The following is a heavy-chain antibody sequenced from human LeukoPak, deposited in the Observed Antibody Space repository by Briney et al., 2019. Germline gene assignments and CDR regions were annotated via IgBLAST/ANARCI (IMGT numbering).Heavy chain of an antibody. D-gene: IGHD3-10*01. CDR3: ARDRAQSHYGMDV. V-gene: IGHV4-31*03. CDR2: IYYSGST. J-gene: IGHJ6*02. Sequence: SETLSLTCTVSGGSVSSGSYYWSWIRQHPGKGLEWIGYIYYSGSTYYNPSLKSRVTISVDTSKNQFSLKLSSVTAADTAVYYCARDRAQSHYGMDVWGQGTTVTVSS. CDR1: GGSVSSGSYY.